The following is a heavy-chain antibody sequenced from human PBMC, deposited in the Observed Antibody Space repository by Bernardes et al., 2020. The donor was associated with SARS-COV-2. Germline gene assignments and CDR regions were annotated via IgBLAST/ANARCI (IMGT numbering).Heavy chain of an antibody. D-gene: IGHD1-26*01. Sequence: GSLSLSCAASGFTFSTYAMSWVRQAPGQGLEWVSDISGPGRKYYADCVRGRFTISRDNSKNTLYLQMNSLRADDTAVYYCAKGGGSFTHYYYYGLDVWGQGTTVTGSS. CDR3: AKGGGSFTHYYYYGLDV. J-gene: IGHJ6*02. CDR1: GFTFSTYA. CDR2: ISGPGRK. V-gene: IGHV3-23*01.